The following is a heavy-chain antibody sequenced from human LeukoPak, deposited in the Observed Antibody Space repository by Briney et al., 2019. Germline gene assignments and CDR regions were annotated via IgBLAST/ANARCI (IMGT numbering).Heavy chain of an antibody. Sequence: ASVKVSCKTSNYSIATYGIIWERQAPGQGLEWLGWINSNNGKTHFAQKVQGRVTMTIDTSTNTAHMELRSLNSDDTAVYYCARGGGYDYVWESYRFFDYWGQGTLVTVSS. D-gene: IGHD3-16*02. V-gene: IGHV1-18*01. J-gene: IGHJ4*02. CDR3: ARGGGYDYVWESYRFFDY. CDR2: INSNNGKT. CDR1: NYSIATYG.